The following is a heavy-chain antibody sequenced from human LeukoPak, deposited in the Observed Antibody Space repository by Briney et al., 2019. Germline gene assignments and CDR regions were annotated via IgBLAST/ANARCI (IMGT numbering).Heavy chain of an antibody. CDR2: INTNSGNT. CDR3: ARRSGSGRNPFHI. Sequence: ASVKVSCKASGGTFSSYAINWVRQAPGQGLEWMGYINTNSGNTGYARKFQGRVTITRTTSISTVYMELRSLRYEDTAVYYCARRSGSGRNPFHIWGHGTLVTVSS. V-gene: IGHV1-8*03. CDR1: GGTFSSYA. D-gene: IGHD3-10*01. J-gene: IGHJ3*02.